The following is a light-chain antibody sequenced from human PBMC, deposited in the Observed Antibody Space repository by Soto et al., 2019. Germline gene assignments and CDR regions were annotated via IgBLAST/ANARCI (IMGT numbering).Light chain of an antibody. J-gene: IGKJ2*01. CDR3: QQYNNWPHT. V-gene: IGKV3-15*01. Sequence: EVVMTQSPATLSVYPGERATLSCRSSQSVSSDLAWYLQKPGQAPSLLVYGASTRATGMLARFSGCGSGTAFTLTITSLQSEDFAVYYCQQYNNWPHTFGQGTKVEIK. CDR2: GAS. CDR1: QSVSSD.